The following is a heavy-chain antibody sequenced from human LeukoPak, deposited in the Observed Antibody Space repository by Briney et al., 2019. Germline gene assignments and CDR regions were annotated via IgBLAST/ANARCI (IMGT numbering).Heavy chain of an antibody. Sequence: GASVKVSCKASGYTFTGYYMHWVRQAPGQGLEWMERINPNSGGTNYAQKFQGRVTMTRDTSISTAYMELSRLRSDDTAVYYCARAYDYGDPGNWFDPWGQGTLVTVSS. CDR1: GYTFTGYY. CDR3: ARAYDYGDPGNWFDP. D-gene: IGHD4-17*01. J-gene: IGHJ5*02. CDR2: INPNSGGT. V-gene: IGHV1-2*06.